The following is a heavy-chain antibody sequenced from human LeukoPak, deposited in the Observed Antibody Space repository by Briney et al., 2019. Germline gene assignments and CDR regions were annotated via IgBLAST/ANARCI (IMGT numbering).Heavy chain of an antibody. J-gene: IGHJ4*02. D-gene: IGHD3-22*01. V-gene: IGHV4-59*01. CDR2: IYYSGST. CDR1: GGSISSYY. Sequence: SETLSLTCTVSGGSISSYYWSWIRRPPGKGLEWIGYIYYSGSTNYNPSLKSRVTISVDTSKNQFSLKLRSVTAADTAVYYCARVTGYMIEDYFDYWGQGTLVTVSS. CDR3: ARVTGYMIEDYFDY.